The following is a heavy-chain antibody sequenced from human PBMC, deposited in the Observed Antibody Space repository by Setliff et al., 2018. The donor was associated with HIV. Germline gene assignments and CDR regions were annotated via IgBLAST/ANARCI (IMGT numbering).Heavy chain of an antibody. Sequence: ASVKVSCKASGYTFSDYSMHWVRQAPGQGLEWMGWINPNTGGTNYAQKFHDRVTMTRDSSNTTVYMEMSSLTSDDTAIYYCARDHSGSLFDYWGQGTLVTVSS. CDR1: GYTFSDYS. CDR2: INPNTGGT. D-gene: IGHD3-10*01. V-gene: IGHV1-2*02. J-gene: IGHJ4*02. CDR3: ARDHSGSLFDY.